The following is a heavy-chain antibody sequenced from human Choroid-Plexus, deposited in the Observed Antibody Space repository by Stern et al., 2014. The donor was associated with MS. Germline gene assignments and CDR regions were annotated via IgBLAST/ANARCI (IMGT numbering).Heavy chain of an antibody. CDR2: VSYDGSNK. V-gene: IGHV3-30*18. Sequence: QMQLVQSGGGVVQPGRPLRLSCVASGFTFGSCAMHWVRQAPGKGLEWVAGVSYDGSNKYYADSVKGRFTISRDNSQNTLYMQMSSLRPEDTAVYYYAKDRQYLTYFFDHWGQGSLVTVSS. CDR3: AKDRQYLTYFFDH. J-gene: IGHJ5*02. CDR1: GFTFGSCA. D-gene: IGHD2/OR15-2a*01.